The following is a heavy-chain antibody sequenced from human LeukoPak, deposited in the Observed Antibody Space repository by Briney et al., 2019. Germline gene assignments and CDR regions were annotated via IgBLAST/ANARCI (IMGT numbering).Heavy chain of an antibody. CDR1: GFTFSTYG. CDR2: VSSTGSGT. Sequence: PGGALRLSCVASGFTFSTYGMSCLRQAPGKGVECVAAVSSTGSGTYYPDSLKGRFIISRDNSQNTVFLQMNSLRPEDTAFYFCAKDGPLLWFGPTDAWGQGILVTVSS. CDR3: AKDGPLLWFGPTDA. D-gene: IGHD3-10*01. J-gene: IGHJ5*02. V-gene: IGHV3-23*01.